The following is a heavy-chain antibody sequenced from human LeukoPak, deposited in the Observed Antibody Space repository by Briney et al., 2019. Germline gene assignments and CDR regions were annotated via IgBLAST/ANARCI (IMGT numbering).Heavy chain of an antibody. J-gene: IGHJ4*02. Sequence: GGSLRLSCAASGITFSNAWMSWVRQAPGKGLEWVGRFKSKTDGGTTDYAAPVKGRFTISRDDSKNTLYLQMNSLKTEDTAMYYCTTTLAYCSGGSCYGNYFDFWGQGTLVTVSS. D-gene: IGHD2-15*01. CDR2: FKSKTDGGTT. CDR3: TTTLAYCSGGSCYGNYFDF. V-gene: IGHV3-15*01. CDR1: GITFSNAW.